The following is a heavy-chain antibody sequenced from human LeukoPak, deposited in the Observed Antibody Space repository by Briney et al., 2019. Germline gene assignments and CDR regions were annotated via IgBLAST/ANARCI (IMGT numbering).Heavy chain of an antibody. D-gene: IGHD2-15*01. J-gene: IGHJ2*01. V-gene: IGHV3-74*01. CDR2: ITSDGSAT. Sequence: GGSLRLSCAVPGFTFTMYWMHWVRQGPGKGLEWVSRITSDGSATGYADSVKGRFTISRDSAKNTLYLQMNSLRAEDTAVYYCARDASPGYFDLWGRGTLLIVSS. CDR3: ARDASPGYFDL. CDR1: GFTFTMYW.